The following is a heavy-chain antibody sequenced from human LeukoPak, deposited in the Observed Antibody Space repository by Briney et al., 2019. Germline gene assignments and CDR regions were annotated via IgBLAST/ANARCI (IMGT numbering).Heavy chain of an antibody. Sequence: PSETLSLTCAVYGGSFSGYYWSWIRQPPGKGLEWIGEINHSGSTNYNPSLKSRVTISVDTSKNQFSLKLSSVTAADTAVYYCARGGIYSAAYYLDYWGQGTLVTVSS. CDR2: INHSGST. D-gene: IGHD6-13*01. CDR3: ARGGIYSAAYYLDY. CDR1: GGSFSGYY. J-gene: IGHJ4*02. V-gene: IGHV4-34*01.